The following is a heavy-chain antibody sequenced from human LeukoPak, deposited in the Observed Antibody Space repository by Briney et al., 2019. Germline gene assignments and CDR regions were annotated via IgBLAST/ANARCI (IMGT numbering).Heavy chain of an antibody. D-gene: IGHD5-12*01. CDR3: ARRQVWLRYYYYMDV. Sequence: GRSLRLSCAASGFTFDDYAMHWVRQAPGKGLEWVSGISWNSGSIGYVDSVKGRFTISRDNAKNSLYLQMNSLRAEDTAVYYCARRQVWLRYYYYMDVWGKGTTVTVSS. CDR2: ISWNSGSI. V-gene: IGHV3-9*01. CDR1: GFTFDDYA. J-gene: IGHJ6*03.